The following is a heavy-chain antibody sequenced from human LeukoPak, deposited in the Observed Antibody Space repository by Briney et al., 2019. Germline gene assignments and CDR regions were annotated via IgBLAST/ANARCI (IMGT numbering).Heavy chain of an antibody. CDR2: ISGSGCST. CDR3: AKDLYGGAMVRGVIDY. Sequence: QPGGSLRLSCAASGFTFSSYAMSWVRQAPGKGLEWVSAISGSGCSTYYADSVKGRFTISRDNSKNTLYLQMNSLRAEDTAVYYCAKDLYGGAMVRGVIDYWGQGTLVTVSS. J-gene: IGHJ4*02. D-gene: IGHD3-10*01. V-gene: IGHV3-23*01. CDR1: GFTFSSYA.